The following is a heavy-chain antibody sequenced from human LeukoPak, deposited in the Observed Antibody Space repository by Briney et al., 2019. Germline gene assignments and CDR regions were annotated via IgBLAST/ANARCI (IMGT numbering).Heavy chain of an antibody. Sequence: GGSLRLSCAASGFTFDDYALHWVRQAPGKGLEWVSFITGDGGSTYYADSVKGRFTISRDNSKNSLYLQMNSLRTQDTALYYCAKGYHYDSSGYYYLDYWGQGTLVTVSS. CDR2: ITGDGGST. J-gene: IGHJ4*02. CDR1: GFTFDDYA. CDR3: AKGYHYDSSGYYYLDY. V-gene: IGHV3-43*02. D-gene: IGHD3-22*01.